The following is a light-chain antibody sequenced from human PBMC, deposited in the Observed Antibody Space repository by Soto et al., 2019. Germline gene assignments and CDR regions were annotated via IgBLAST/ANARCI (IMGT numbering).Light chain of an antibody. V-gene: IGKV3-20*01. Sequence: EIVLTQSPGTLSLSPGDRATLSCRASQSVSSSYLAWYQQKPGQAPRLLIYGASSRATGIPDRFSGSGSGTDFTLSISRLSREDFGVYYCQQYGSSPPLTFGGGTKVVIK. CDR1: QSVSSSY. J-gene: IGKJ4*01. CDR2: GAS. CDR3: QQYGSSPPLT.